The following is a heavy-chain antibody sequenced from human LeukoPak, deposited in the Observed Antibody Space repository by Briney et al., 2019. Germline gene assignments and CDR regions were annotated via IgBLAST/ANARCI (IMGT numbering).Heavy chain of an antibody. CDR3: ARDIGASGI. CDR1: GFTFSRYE. Sequence: PGGSLRLSCAASGFTFSRYEMNWVRQAPGKGLEWVSYISSSGSTMYYADSVKGRFTISRDNAKNSLYLQMNSLRAEDTAVYYCARDIGASGIWGQGTMVTASS. CDR2: ISSSGSTM. J-gene: IGHJ3*02. V-gene: IGHV3-48*03. D-gene: IGHD1-26*01.